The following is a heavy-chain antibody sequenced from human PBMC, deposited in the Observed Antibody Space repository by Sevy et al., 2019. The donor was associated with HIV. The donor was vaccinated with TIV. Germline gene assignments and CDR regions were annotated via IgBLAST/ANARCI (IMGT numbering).Heavy chain of an antibody. Sequence: ASVKVSCKASGYLFISFVMHWVRQAPGQGLEWVGWINVGNGNTKYSQKFQDRVTMTRDASTSTTYTELTSLTSEDTAISYCTGEAKHQLAQYFFDFWGQGTLVTVSS. CDR2: INVGNGNT. V-gene: IGHV1-3*01. CDR3: TGEAKHQLAQYFFDF. D-gene: IGHD1-1*01. CDR1: GYLFISFV. J-gene: IGHJ4*02.